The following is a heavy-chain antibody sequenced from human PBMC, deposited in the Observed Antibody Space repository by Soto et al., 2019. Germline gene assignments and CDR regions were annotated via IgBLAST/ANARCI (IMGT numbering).Heavy chain of an antibody. CDR2: IYPGDSDT. J-gene: IGHJ5*02. D-gene: IGHD2-2*01. CDR3: ARHVGTVPDAYNWFDP. Sequence: EVQLVQSGAEVKKPGESLKISCKGSGYTFTSYWIGWVRQMPGKGLEWMGIIYPGDSDTRYSPSFQGQVTISADKSTSTAFLQWSSLKASDTAMYYCARHVGTVPDAYNWFDPWGQGTLVTVSS. CDR1: GYTFTSYW. V-gene: IGHV5-51*01.